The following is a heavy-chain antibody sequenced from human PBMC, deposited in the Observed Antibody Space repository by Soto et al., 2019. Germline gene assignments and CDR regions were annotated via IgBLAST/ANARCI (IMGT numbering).Heavy chain of an antibody. Sequence: SETLSLTCAVYGGSFSGYYWSWIRQPPGKGLEWIGEINHSGSTNYNPSLKSRVTISVDTSKNQFSLKLSSVTAADTAVYYCARGHNVLRFLEWFQPAYFFDYWGQGTLVTVSS. CDR2: INHSGST. V-gene: IGHV4-34*01. CDR3: ARGHNVLRFLEWFQPAYFFDY. D-gene: IGHD3-3*01. CDR1: GGSFSGYY. J-gene: IGHJ4*02.